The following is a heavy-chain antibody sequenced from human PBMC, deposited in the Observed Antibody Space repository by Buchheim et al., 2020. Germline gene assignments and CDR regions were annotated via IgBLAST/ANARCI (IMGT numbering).Heavy chain of an antibody. J-gene: IGHJ6*03. D-gene: IGHD6-19*01. Sequence: QVQLVQSGAEVKKPGASVKVSCKASGYTFTSYGISWVRQAPGQGLEWMGWISAYNGNTNYAQKLQGRATMTTDTSTSTAYMELRSLRSDDTAVYYCARETDSSGWGLYNSYYYYYMDVWGKGTT. CDR3: ARETDSSGWGLYNSYYYYYMDV. CDR2: ISAYNGNT. V-gene: IGHV1-18*01. CDR1: GYTFTSYG.